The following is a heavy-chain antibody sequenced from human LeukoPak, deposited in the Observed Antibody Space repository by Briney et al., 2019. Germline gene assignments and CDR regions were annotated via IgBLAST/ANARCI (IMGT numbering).Heavy chain of an antibody. CDR3: ARVWGLWFGELLYSDY. J-gene: IGHJ4*02. Sequence: SETLSLTCTVSGGSISSSSYYWGWIRQPPGKGLEWIGSIYYSGSTYYNPSLKSRVTISVDTSKNQFSLKLSSVTAADTAVYYCARVWGLWFGELLYSDYWGQGTLVTVSS. D-gene: IGHD3-10*01. CDR1: GGSISSSSYY. V-gene: IGHV4-39*07. CDR2: IYYSGST.